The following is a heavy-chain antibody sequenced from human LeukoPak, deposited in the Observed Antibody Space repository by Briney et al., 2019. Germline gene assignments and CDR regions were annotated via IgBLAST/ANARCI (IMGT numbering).Heavy chain of an antibody. Sequence: GGSLRLSCVASGFTFSSYAMSWVRQAPGKGLEWVSAISGSGGSTYYADSVKGRFTISRDNSKNTLYLQMNSLRAEDTAVYYCAKSYYYDSSGGPTYYYYYMDVWGKGTTVTVSS. CDR1: GFTFSSYA. D-gene: IGHD3-22*01. CDR3: AKSYYYDSSGGPTYYYYYMDV. J-gene: IGHJ6*03. V-gene: IGHV3-23*01. CDR2: ISGSGGST.